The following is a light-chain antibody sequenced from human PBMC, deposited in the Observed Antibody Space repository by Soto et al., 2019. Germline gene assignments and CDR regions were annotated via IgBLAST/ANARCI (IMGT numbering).Light chain of an antibody. CDR2: PTS. Sequence: DIQMTQSPSSLSASVGDRVTITCRASQNIRSYLNWYQQKPGKAPQLLIYPTSSLQIGVPSRFSGSGSGTDFSLVISDLQPEDYATYYCQQGYSSRWTFGRGTKVEI. J-gene: IGKJ1*01. V-gene: IGKV1-39*01. CDR3: QQGYSSRWT. CDR1: QNIRSY.